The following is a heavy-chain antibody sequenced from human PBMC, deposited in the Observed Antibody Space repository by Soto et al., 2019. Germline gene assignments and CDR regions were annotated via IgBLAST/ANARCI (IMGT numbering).Heavy chain of an antibody. D-gene: IGHD2-8*02. CDR2: IIPILDIP. Sequence: QVQLVQSGAEVKKPGSSVKVSCKASGGTFSRYTFTWVRQAPGQGLEWMGRIIPILDIPNYAQNFQGRVTITADNSTSTAYMALRRLTSVDTAVYYCASHFTGVLVLGTSPPGGDNYGWDVCAKGPRSPSP. CDR3: ASHFTGVLVLGTSPPGGDNYGWDV. V-gene: IGHV1-69*02. J-gene: IGHJ6*02. CDR1: GGTFSRYT.